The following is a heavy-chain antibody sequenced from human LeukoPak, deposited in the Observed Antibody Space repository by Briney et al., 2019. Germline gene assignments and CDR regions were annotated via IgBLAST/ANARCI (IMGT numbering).Heavy chain of an antibody. J-gene: IGHJ3*02. CDR1: GFTFSSYS. D-gene: IGHD6-6*01. Sequence: GGSLRLSCAASGFTFSSYSMNWVRQAPGKGLEWVSSISSGSTYMYYADSVKGRFTISRDNAQNSMYLQMNSLRAEDTAVYYCGRVGGRSKAAKGDAFDTWGQGTMVVVSS. CDR3: GRVGGRSKAAKGDAFDT. CDR2: ISSGSTYM. V-gene: IGHV3-21*01.